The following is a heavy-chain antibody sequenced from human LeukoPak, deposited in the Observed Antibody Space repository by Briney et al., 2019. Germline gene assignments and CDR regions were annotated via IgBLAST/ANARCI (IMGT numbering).Heavy chain of an antibody. V-gene: IGHV4-4*07. CDR1: GGSISSYY. CDR2: IYTSGST. J-gene: IGHJ6*03. CDR3: ARVYSSSRGSYYYYMDV. Sequence: PSETLSLTCTVSGGSISSYYWSWIRQPAGKGLEWIGRIYTSGSTNYNPSLKGRVTISVDKSKNQFSLKLSSVTAADTAVYYCARVYSSSRGSYYYYMDVWGKGTTVTVSS. D-gene: IGHD6-13*01.